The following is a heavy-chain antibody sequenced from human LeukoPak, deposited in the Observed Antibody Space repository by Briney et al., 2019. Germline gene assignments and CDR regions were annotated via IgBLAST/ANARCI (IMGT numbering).Heavy chain of an antibody. Sequence: SETLSLTCTVSGYSISSGYYWGWIRQPPGKGLEWIGSIYHSGSTYYNPSLKSRVTISVDTSKNQFSLKLSSVTAADTAVYYCARGEAPPPNYWGQGTLVTVSS. V-gene: IGHV4-38-2*02. CDR1: GYSISSGYY. CDR2: IYHSGST. J-gene: IGHJ4*02. CDR3: ARGEAPPPNY.